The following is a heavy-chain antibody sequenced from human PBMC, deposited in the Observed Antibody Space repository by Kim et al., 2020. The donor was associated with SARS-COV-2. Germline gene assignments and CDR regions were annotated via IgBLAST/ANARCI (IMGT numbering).Heavy chain of an antibody. CDR1: GFSFTNHP. CDR3: ARGGSYYTLDV. D-gene: IGHD1-26*01. V-gene: IGHV3-21*01. J-gene: IGHJ4*02. CDR2: ISGSATQI. Sequence: GGSLRLFCAASGFSFTNHPLNWVRQAPGKGLEWVSSISGSATQIYYADSVTGRFTISRDNAKKSVFLQMNGLTVEDTGVYFCARGGSYYTLDVWGQGTPVTVPS.